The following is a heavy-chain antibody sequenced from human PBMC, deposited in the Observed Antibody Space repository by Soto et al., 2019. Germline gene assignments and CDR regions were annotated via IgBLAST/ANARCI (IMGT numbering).Heavy chain of an antibody. CDR2: IYYSGST. Sequence: SETLSLTCTVSGGSISSFGYYWSWIRQHPGKGLEWVGYIYYSGSTYYNPSLKSRVTISVDTSKNQCSLGLSSVSAADTAVYYCARGSYGDYVWFGPWGQGTLVTVSS. D-gene: IGHD4-17*01. CDR3: ARGSYGDYVWFGP. V-gene: IGHV4-31*03. CDR1: GGSISSFGYY. J-gene: IGHJ5*02.